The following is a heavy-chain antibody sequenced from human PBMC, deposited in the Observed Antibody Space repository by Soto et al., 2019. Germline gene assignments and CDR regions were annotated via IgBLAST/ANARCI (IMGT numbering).Heavy chain of an antibody. CDR3: ARVGSGGGSGWFDP. D-gene: IGHD3-10*01. J-gene: IGHJ5*02. CDR1: GGSISSYY. CDR2: IYYSGST. V-gene: IGHV4-59*01. Sequence: ETLSLTCTVSGGSISSYYWSWIRQPPGKGLEWIGYIYYSGSTNYNPSLKSRVTISVDTSKNQFSLKLSSVTAADTAVYYCARVGSGGGSGWFDPWGQGNLVTVSS.